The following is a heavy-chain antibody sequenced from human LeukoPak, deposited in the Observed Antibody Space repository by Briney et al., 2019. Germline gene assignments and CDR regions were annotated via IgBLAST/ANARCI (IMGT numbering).Heavy chain of an antibody. V-gene: IGHV4-39*07. CDR2: LYYSGSA. D-gene: IGHD5-18*01. CDR1: GGSITNNNYY. CDR3: ARDHGRSYNYGSDALDI. J-gene: IGHJ3*02. Sequence: SETLSLTCTVSGGSITNNNYYWDWIRQPPGKGLEWIGNLYYSGSAHYNPSLKSRVTISVDTSKNQFSLKLTSVTAADTAMYYCARDHGRSYNYGSDALDIWGQGSLVIVSA.